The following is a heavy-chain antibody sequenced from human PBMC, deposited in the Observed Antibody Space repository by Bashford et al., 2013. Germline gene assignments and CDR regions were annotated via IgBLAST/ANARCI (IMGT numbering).Heavy chain of an antibody. D-gene: IGHD2-15*01. CDR3: ARGRCSGGSCSPQY. CDR1: GYSISSGYY. CDR2: VDHSGTT. J-gene: IGHJ4*02. Sequence: SSETLSLTCAVSGYSISSGYYWGWIRQPPGKGLEWIASVDHSGTTNYNPSLRSRVTISVDTSKNQFSLKLSSVTAADTAVYYCARGRCSGGSCSPQYWGQGTLVTVSS. V-gene: IGHV4-38-2*01.